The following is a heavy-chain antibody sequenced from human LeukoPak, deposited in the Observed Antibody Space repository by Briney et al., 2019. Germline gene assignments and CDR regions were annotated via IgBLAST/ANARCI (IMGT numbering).Heavy chain of an antibody. V-gene: IGHV6-1*01. CDR2: TYYRSKWYN. Sequence: SQTLSLTCAISGDCVSSNSAAWNWIRHSPWGGLEWLGRTYYRSKWYNDYAVSVKSRITINPDTSKNQFYLQVNSVTPEDTAVYYCARGLRFLEWLSWFDPWGQGTLVTVSS. J-gene: IGHJ5*02. CDR3: ARGLRFLEWLSWFDP. D-gene: IGHD3-3*01. CDR1: GDCVSSNSAA.